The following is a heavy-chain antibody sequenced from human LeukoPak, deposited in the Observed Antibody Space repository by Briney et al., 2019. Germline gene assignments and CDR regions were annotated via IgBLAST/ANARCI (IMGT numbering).Heavy chain of an antibody. CDR3: ARSLY. Sequence: GSLELSCSASGFTLCNYWVKWGRQAPGKGLEWVANIKQDGSEKYYVDSVKGRFTISRDNAKNSLYLQMNSLRAEDTAVYYCARSLYWGQGTLVTVSS. V-gene: IGHV3-7*01. CDR2: IKQDGSEK. CDR1: GFTLCNYW. J-gene: IGHJ4*02.